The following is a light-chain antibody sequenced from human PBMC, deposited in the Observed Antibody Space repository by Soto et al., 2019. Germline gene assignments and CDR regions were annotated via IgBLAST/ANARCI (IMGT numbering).Light chain of an antibody. J-gene: IGKJ4*01. CDR3: QQLNSFPLT. Sequence: DIQLTQSPSFLSASVGDRVTITCRASQGINNYLVWYQQKPGKAPTLLINAASTLQSGVPSRFSGSGSGTEFTLTISSLQPEDFATYYCQQLNSFPLTFGGGTKMEI. CDR2: AAS. V-gene: IGKV1-9*01. CDR1: QGINNY.